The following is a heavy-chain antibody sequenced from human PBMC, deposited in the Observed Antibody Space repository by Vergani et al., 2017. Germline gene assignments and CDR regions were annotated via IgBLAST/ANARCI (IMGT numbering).Heavy chain of an antibody. CDR2: IYSTGST. Sequence: QVQLQESGPGLVKPSETLSVTCAVYGGSFSGYYWSWIRQSPGKGLEWIGYIYSTGSTNYNPSLNSRVTMSVDTSKNQFSLKLRSVTAADTAVYFCARVMYRDEASTGYRLEGMDIWGQGTTVTISS. V-gene: IGHV4-59*13. D-gene: IGHD3-9*01. CDR1: GGSFSGYY. J-gene: IGHJ6*02. CDR3: ARVMYRDEASTGYRLEGMDI.